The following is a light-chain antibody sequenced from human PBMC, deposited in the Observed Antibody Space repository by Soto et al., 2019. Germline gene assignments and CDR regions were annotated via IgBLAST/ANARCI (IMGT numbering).Light chain of an antibody. CDR1: QSIGIY. CDR2: AAS. J-gene: IGKJ1*01. CDR3: QQSYSSPRT. V-gene: IGKV1-39*01. Sequence: DIPMTQSPSSLSASVGDRVTNTCRASQSIGIYLSWYQQRPGKAPRLLIYAASSLQSGVPSRFSGSGSGTDFTLTISSLQPEDFAAYYCQQSYSSPRTFGQGTKVEIK.